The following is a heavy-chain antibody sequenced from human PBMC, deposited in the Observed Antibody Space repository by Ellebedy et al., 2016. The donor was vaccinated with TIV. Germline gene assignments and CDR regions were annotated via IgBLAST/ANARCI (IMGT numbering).Heavy chain of an antibody. CDR1: GYTFTDYR. Sequence: AASVKVSCKASGYTFTDYRLDWVRQAPGLGLEWMGWIGPNGGGTHYAQKFQGRVSMTGDTSISTAYLELSRLTSDDTAVYYCARDYWGSYEYWGQGTLVTVSS. D-gene: IGHD1-26*01. V-gene: IGHV1-2*02. CDR3: ARDYWGSYEY. CDR2: IGPNGGGT. J-gene: IGHJ4*02.